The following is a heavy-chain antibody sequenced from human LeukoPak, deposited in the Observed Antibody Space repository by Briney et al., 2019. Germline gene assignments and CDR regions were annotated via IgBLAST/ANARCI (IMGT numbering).Heavy chain of an antibody. CDR1: GGSISSYY. J-gene: IGHJ5*01. CDR2: IYYSGST. Sequence: PSETLSLTCTVSGGSISSYYWSWIRQPPGKGLEWIGYIYYSGSTNYNPSLKSRVTISVDTSKNQFSLKLSSVTAADTAVYYCARDDSTAVIGTGVDSWGQGTLVTVSS. V-gene: IGHV4-59*12. CDR3: ARDDSTAVIGTGVDS. D-gene: IGHD6-19*01.